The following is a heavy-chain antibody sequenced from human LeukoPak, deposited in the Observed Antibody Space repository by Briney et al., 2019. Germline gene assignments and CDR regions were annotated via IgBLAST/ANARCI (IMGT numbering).Heavy chain of an antibody. V-gene: IGHV3-21*01. J-gene: IGHJ4*02. Sequence: GGSLRLSCAASGFTFSSYSMNWVRQAPGKGLEWVSSISSTSIYKYYADSVKGRFTISRDNAKDSLFLQMNSLRAEDTAVYYCARDHDSGAFDYWGQGTLVTVSS. D-gene: IGHD3-22*01. CDR3: ARDHDSGAFDY. CDR2: ISSTSIYK. CDR1: GFTFSSYS.